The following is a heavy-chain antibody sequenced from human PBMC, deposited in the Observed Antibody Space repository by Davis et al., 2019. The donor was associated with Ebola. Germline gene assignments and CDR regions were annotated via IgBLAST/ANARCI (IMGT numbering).Heavy chain of an antibody. CDR2: ISYDGSNK. CDR1: GFTFSSYA. Sequence: GESLKIPCAASGFTFSSYAMHWVRQAPGKGLEWVAVISYDGSNKYYADSVKGRFTISRDNSKNTLYLQMNSLRAEDTAVYYCARDRYWDPGYSYGYFPSWGQGTLVTVSS. V-gene: IGHV3-30-3*01. D-gene: IGHD5-18*01. CDR3: ARDRYWDPGYSYGYFPS. J-gene: IGHJ5*02.